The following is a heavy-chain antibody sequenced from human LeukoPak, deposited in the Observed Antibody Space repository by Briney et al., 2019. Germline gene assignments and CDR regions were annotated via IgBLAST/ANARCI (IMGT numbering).Heavy chain of an antibody. CDR2: IFYSGTT. D-gene: IGHD5-12*01. J-gene: IGHJ4*02. V-gene: IGHV4-39*01. CDR1: GGSISSSSYY. Sequence: SETLSLTCTASGGSISSSSYYWAWIRQPPGKGLEWIGSIFYSGTTFYNPSLKSRLTISADTSKNQFSLRLSSVTAADTAVYYCARRDIVATISTWGQGTLVTVS. CDR3: ARRDIVATIST.